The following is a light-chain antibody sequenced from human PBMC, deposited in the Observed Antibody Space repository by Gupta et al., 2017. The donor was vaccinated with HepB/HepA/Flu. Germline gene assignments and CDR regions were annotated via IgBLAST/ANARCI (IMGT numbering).Light chain of an antibody. CDR1: SSDVGGYNY. V-gene: IGLV2-14*03. CDR3: SSYTSSSTRVV. J-gene: IGLJ2*01. CDR2: DVS. Sequence: QSALTQPASGSGSPGQSITISCTGTSSDVGGYNYVSWYQQHPGKAPKLMIYDVSNRPSGVSNRFSGSKSGNTASLTISGLQAEEEADYYCSSYTSSSTRVVFGGGTKLTVL.